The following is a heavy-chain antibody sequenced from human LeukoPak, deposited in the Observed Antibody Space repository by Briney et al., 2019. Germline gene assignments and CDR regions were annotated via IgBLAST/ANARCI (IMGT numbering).Heavy chain of an antibody. CDR1: GYTLTHYY. CDR2: IYPNSGGT. Sequence: ASVTDSFKASGYTLTHYYMHSVRQAPGQEVEWVGWIYPNSGGTNYAHKFQGRVTMTRDTSNSTANMELSRLRAYDTAVYYCARKYYYDSSGNQGGPLLRGQGTLVTVSS. J-gene: IGHJ4*02. V-gene: IGHV1-2*02. D-gene: IGHD3-22*01. CDR3: ARKYYYDSSGNQGGPLL.